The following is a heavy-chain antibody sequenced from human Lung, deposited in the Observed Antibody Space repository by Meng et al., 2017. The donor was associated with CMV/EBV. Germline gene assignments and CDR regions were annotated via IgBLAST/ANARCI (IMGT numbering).Heavy chain of an antibody. J-gene: IGHJ4*02. V-gene: IGHV3-23*01. CDR3: AKDRPMYYAFWIVLDY. CDR1: RFTFSSYC. D-gene: IGHD3-3*01. CDR2: ISGSGGST. Sequence: GGSLRLXCAASRFTFSSYCMSWVRQAPGKGLEWVSAISGSGGSTYYADSVKGRFTISRDNSKNTLYLQMNSLRAEDTAVYYCAKDRPMYYAFWIVLDYWGQGTLVTVSS.